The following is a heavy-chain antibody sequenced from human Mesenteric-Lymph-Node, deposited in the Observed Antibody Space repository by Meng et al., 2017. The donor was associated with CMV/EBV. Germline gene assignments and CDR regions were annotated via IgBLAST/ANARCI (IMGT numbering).Heavy chain of an antibody. V-gene: IGHV3-23*01. CDR1: GFTFTSYA. CDR3: AKRDSAKYFDS. D-gene: IGHD5-18*01. J-gene: IGHJ4*02. Sequence: GESLKISCAASGFTFTSYAMSWVRQAPGKGLEWVSTFGSTGATYYADSVKGRFTISRDNSKSTLFLQMNSLRAEDTAVFYCAKRDSAKYFDSWGQGTLVTVSS. CDR2: FGSTGAT.